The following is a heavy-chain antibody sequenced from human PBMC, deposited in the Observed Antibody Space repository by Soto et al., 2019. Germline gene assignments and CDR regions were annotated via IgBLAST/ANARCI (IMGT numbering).Heavy chain of an antibody. CDR1: GVTFNNST. Sequence: QVQLVQSGAEVKQPGSSVKVSCKASGVTFNNSTVNWVRQAPGQGLEWMGRFTPILGVANNAQKFQGRLTLSVDKSTSTAYMELSSLRSEDTAVYYCARPSTTATGGVEHWGQGTLVIVSS. CDR3: ARPSTTATGGVEH. D-gene: IGHD2-8*02. CDR2: FTPILGVA. J-gene: IGHJ4*02. V-gene: IGHV1-69*02.